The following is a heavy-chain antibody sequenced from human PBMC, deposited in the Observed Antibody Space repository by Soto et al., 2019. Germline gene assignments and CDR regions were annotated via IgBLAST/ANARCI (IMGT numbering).Heavy chain of an antibody. V-gene: IGHV4-31*03. D-gene: IGHD3-16*02. J-gene: IGHJ5*02. CDR3: ARFPDYVWGSYRPGPWFDP. Sequence: SETLSLTCTVSGGSISSGGYYWSWIRQHPGKGLEWIGYIYYSGSTYYNPSLKSRVTISVDTSKNQFSLKLSSVTAADTAVYYCARFPDYVWGSYRPGPWFDPWGQGTLVTVSS. CDR1: GGSISSGGYY. CDR2: IYYSGST.